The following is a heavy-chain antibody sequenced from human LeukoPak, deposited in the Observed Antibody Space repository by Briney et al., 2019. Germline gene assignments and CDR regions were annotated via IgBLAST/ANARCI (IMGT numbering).Heavy chain of an antibody. V-gene: IGHV3-7*01. CDR3: ARFRQSRFDY. CDR1: GFTFSSYW. Sequence: PGGSLRLSCAASGFTFSSYWISWVRQAPGKGLEWVANIKQDGSEKYYVDSVKGRFTISRDNAKNSLYLQMNSLRAEDTAVYYCARFRQSRFDYWGQGTMVTVSS. J-gene: IGHJ4*02. CDR2: IKQDGSEK. D-gene: IGHD6-19*01.